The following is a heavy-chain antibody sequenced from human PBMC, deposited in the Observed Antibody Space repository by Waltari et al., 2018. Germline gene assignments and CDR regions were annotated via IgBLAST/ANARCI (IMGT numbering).Heavy chain of an antibody. Sequence: EVQLVESGGGLVQPGGSLRLSCAASGFTFSSYAMHWVRQAPGTGLEYVSAISSNGGSTYYANSVKGRFTISRDNSKNTLYLQMGSLRAEDMAVYYCARGCSGGSCYGYYYYYGMDVWGQGTTVTVSS. CDR3: ARGCSGGSCYGYYYYYGMDV. D-gene: IGHD2-15*01. J-gene: IGHJ6*02. V-gene: IGHV3-64*01. CDR2: ISSNGGST. CDR1: GFTFSSYA.